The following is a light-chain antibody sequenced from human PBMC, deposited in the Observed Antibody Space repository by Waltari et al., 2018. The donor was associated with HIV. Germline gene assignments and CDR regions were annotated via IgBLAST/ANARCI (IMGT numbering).Light chain of an antibody. CDR1: SSDVGYFNY. J-gene: IGLJ1*01. V-gene: IGLV2-14*01. CDR3: KSFSTSNTYV. CDR2: DVN. Sequence: QAALTQPASVSGSPGQSITISCTGTSSDVGYFNYVSWYQQHPGKAPKVIIYDVNNGPSGVSNHFSGSKSGSTVSLTISGLRAEDEADYYCKSFSTSNTYVFGSGTRVTVL.